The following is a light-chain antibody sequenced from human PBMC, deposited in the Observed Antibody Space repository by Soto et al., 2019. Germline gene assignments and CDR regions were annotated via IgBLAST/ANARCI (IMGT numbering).Light chain of an antibody. J-gene: IGKJ4*01. V-gene: IGKV3-15*01. Sequence: VLAQSAVTLTLSPAACATFTCRASQSVSSNLAWYQQKTGQAPRILIYGESTRATGIPDRLSGSGSGTELNLTITRLQAEDFATYYCQQTRASPSTFGGGTKVDIK. CDR3: QQTRASPST. CDR1: QSVSSN. CDR2: GES.